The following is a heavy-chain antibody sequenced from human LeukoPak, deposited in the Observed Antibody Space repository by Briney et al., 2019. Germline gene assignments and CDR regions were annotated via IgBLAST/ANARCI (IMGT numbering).Heavy chain of an antibody. Sequence: ASVKVSCKASGYSFTGYYLHWVRQAPGQGLEWMGWFNPDSGDTYYAQKLQGRVTMTTDTSTSTAYMELRSLRSDDTAVYYCARDGVRGTYYFDYWGQGTLVTVSS. CDR2: FNPDSGDT. CDR3: ARDGVRGTYYFDY. CDR1: GYSFTGYY. D-gene: IGHD3-10*01. J-gene: IGHJ4*02. V-gene: IGHV1-18*04.